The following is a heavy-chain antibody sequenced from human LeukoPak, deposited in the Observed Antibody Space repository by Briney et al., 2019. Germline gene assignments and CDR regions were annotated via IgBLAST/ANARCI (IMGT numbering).Heavy chain of an antibody. CDR1: GFTFSDYY. V-gene: IGHV3-11*01. D-gene: IGHD6-19*01. J-gene: IGHJ5*02. CDR3: AKDDRPSGWSYNWFDP. CDR2: ISSSVSSM. Sequence: GGSLRLSCAASGFTFSDYYMSWIRQAPGKGLEWVSYISSSVSSMWYADSVKGRFTISRDNAKNSLYLQMNSLRAEDTAVYYCAKDDRPSGWSYNWFDPWGQGTLVTVSS.